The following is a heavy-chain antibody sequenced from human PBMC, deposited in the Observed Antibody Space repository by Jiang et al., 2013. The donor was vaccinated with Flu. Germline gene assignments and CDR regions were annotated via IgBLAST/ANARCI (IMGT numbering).Heavy chain of an antibody. V-gene: IGHV1-69*01. CDR1: GGTFSSYA. J-gene: IGHJ6*02. CDR2: IIPIFGTA. D-gene: IGHD3-22*01. Sequence: KVSCKASGGTFSSYAISWVRQAPGQGLEWMGGIIPIFGTANYAQKFQGRVTITADESTSTAYMELSSLRSEDTAVYYCARVGRYYYDSSGYYYVPYYGMDVWGQGTTVTVSS. CDR3: ARVGRYYYDSSGYYYVPYYGMDV.